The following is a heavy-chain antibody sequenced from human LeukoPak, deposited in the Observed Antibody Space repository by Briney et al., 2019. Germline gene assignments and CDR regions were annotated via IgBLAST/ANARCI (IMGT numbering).Heavy chain of an antibody. CDR2: MRPNTGDT. D-gene: IGHD6-19*01. CDR3: AISTGWYRFDY. J-gene: IGHJ4*02. V-gene: IGHV1-8*01. Sequence: ASVKVSCKASGYTFTNYDFNWVRQAPGQGLEWLGWMRPNTGDTHSALKFQGRVIMTRDTSVTTAYMELSSLASDDTAVYFCAISTGWYRFDYWGQGTKVTVSS. CDR1: GYTFTNYD.